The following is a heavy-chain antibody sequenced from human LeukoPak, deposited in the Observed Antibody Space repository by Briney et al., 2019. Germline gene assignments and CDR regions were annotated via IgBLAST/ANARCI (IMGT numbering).Heavy chain of an antibody. CDR2: ISSSSSYI. CDR1: GFTFSSYS. V-gene: IGHV3-21*04. Sequence: KPGGSLRLSCAASGFTFSSYSINWVRQAPGKGLEWVSSISSSSSYIYYADSVKGRFTISRDNTKNTLYLQMNSLRAEDTAVYYCAKVTQRSYYDFWSGYYTMGYWGQGTLVTVSS. D-gene: IGHD3-3*01. J-gene: IGHJ4*02. CDR3: AKVTQRSYYDFWSGYYTMGY.